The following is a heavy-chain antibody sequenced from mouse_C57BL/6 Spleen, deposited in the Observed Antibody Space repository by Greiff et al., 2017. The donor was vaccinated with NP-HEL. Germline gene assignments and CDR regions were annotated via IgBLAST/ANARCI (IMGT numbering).Heavy chain of an antibody. CDR2: ISDGGSYT. D-gene: IGHD2-4*01. CDR3: GMDRDDYDGAWFAF. CDR1: GFTFSSYA. V-gene: IGHV5-4*01. Sequence: EVQGVESGGGLVKPGGSLKLSCAASGFTFSSYAMSWVRQTPEKRLEWVATISDGGSYTYYPDNVKGRFTISRDNAKNNLYLQMSHLKSEDTAMYYCGMDRDDYDGAWFAFWGQGTLVTVAA. J-gene: IGHJ3*01.